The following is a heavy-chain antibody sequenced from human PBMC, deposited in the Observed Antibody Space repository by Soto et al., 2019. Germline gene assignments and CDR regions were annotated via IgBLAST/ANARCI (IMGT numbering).Heavy chain of an antibody. CDR1: GFTFTQYM. J-gene: IGHJ4*02. CDR3: AREWGSGYIDN. D-gene: IGHD3-22*01. Sequence: EVQLVESGGGLVNPGGSLRLSCAASGFTFTQYMITWVRQAPGKGLQWVASISSGSNFKYQSDSMEGRFTISRDNAKNSVSLQMNSLRDEDTAVYYCAREWGSGYIDNWGQGTLVTVSS. CDR2: ISSGSNFK. V-gene: IGHV3-21*06.